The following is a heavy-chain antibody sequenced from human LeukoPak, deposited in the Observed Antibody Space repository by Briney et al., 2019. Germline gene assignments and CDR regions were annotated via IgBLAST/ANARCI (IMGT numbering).Heavy chain of an antibody. D-gene: IGHD3-22*01. J-gene: IGHJ4*02. CDR2: LYDSNEN. CDR3: ARGLSGHSIFGSGLSDY. Sequence: QPGGSLRLSCVASGFSVSTNYMNWVRQAPGKGPEWVSVLYDSNENFYLAAVEGRFFISRDSPTNTLYLQMNSLRPEDTAVYYCARGLSGHSIFGSGLSDYWGRGTLVTVSS. V-gene: IGHV3-53*05. CDR1: GFSVSTNY.